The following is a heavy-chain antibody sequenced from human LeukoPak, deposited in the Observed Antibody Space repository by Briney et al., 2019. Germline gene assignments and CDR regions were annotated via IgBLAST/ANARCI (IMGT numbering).Heavy chain of an antibody. CDR1: EGTFTSYA. V-gene: IGHV1-69*13. CDR3: ARANEYYYDSSGLYFDY. J-gene: IGHJ4*02. CDR2: IIPIFGTA. D-gene: IGHD3-22*01. Sequence: GASVKVSCKASEGTFTSYAISWVRQAPGQGLEWMRGIIPIFGTANYAQKFQGRVTITADESTSTAYMELSSLRSEDTAVYYCARANEYYYDSSGLYFDYWGQGTLVTVSS.